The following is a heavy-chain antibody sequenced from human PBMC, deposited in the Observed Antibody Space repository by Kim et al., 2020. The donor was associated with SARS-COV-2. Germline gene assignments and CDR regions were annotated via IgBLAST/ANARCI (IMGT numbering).Heavy chain of an antibody. V-gene: IGHV3-30*18. CDR2: ISYDGSNK. Sequence: GGSLRLSCAASGFTFSSYGMHWVRQAPGKGLEWVAVISYDGSNKYYADSVKGRFTISRDNSKNTLYLQMNSLRAEDTAVYYCAKAQGSAGDWFDPWGQGTLVTVSS. CDR3: AKAQGSAGDWFDP. CDR1: GFTFSSYG. D-gene: IGHD2-15*01. J-gene: IGHJ5*02.